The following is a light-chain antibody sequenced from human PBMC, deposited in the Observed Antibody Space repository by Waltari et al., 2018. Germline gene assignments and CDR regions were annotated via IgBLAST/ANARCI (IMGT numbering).Light chain of an antibody. CDR1: QSVIRN. V-gene: IGKV3-15*01. J-gene: IGKJ1*01. Sequence: CRASQSVIRNLAGYQQKPGQAPRLRIYGASSRASGIPARCSGAGSGTEFTLTIRSLQSEDFAVYYCQQYNNWLTWTFGQGTKVEIK. CDR3: QQYNNWLTWT. CDR2: GAS.